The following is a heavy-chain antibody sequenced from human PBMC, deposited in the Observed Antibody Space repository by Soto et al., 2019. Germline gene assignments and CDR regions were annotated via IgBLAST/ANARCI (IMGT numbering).Heavy chain of an antibody. D-gene: IGHD3-3*01. Sequence: RGESLKISCKGSGYSFTSYWIGWVRQMPGKGLEWMGIIYPGDSDTRYSPSFQGQVIISADKSISTAYLQWSSLKASDTAVYYCARTYYDFWSGYSWYFDYWGQGTLVTVSS. CDR3: ARTYYDFWSGYSWYFDY. V-gene: IGHV5-51*01. CDR1: GYSFTSYW. J-gene: IGHJ4*02. CDR2: IYPGDSDT.